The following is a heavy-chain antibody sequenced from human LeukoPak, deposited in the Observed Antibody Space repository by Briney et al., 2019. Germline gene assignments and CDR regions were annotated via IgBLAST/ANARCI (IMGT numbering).Heavy chain of an antibody. CDR2: IRGSGFST. J-gene: IGHJ4*02. CDR1: GFISSSYT. Sequence: PGGSLRLSCAASGFISSSYTMSWVRQAPGKGLEWVSAIRGSGFSTYYADSVKGRFTISRDNSKNTLYLQMNSLRAEDTAVYYCARDVRDILTGYYNLFDYWGQGTLVTVSS. CDR3: ARDVRDILTGYYNLFDY. V-gene: IGHV3-23*01. D-gene: IGHD3-9*01.